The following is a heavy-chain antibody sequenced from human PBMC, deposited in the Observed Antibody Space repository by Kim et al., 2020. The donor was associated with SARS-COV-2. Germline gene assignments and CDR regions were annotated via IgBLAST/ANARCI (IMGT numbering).Heavy chain of an antibody. J-gene: IGHJ5*02. CDR1: GYSISSGYY. CDR2: IYHSGST. Sequence: SETLSLTCTVSGYSISSGYYWGWIRQPPGKGLEWIGSIYHSGSTYYNPSPKSRVTISVDTSKNQFSLKLSPVTAADTAAFYCVGDPYYDYVWGKGFDPWG. V-gene: IGHV4-38-2*02. D-gene: IGHD3-16*01. CDR3: VGDPYYDYVWGKGFDP.